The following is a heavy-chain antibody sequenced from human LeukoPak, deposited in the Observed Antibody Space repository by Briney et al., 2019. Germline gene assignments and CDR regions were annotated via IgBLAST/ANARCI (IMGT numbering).Heavy chain of an antibody. V-gene: IGHV1-18*01. CDR1: GYTFTSYG. D-gene: IGHD3-22*01. CDR3: ARRVSPYYYDSCGYYLRGAPLYYFDY. Sequence: ASVKVSCKASGYTFTSYGISRVRQAPGQGLEWMGWISAYNGNTNYAQKLQGRVTMTTDTSTSTAYMELRSLRSDDTAVYYCARRVSPYYYDSCGYYLRGAPLYYFDYWGQGTLVTVSS. J-gene: IGHJ4*02. CDR2: ISAYNGNT.